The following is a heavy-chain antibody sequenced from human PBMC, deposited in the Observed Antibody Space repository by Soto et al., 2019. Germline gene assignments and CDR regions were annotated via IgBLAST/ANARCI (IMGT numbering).Heavy chain of an antibody. V-gene: IGHV3-48*03. CDR2: ISSSGSTI. CDR1: GFTFSSYE. Sequence: EVQLVESGGGLVQPGGSLRLSCAASGFTFSSYEMNWVRQAPGKGLEWVSYISSSGSTIYYADSVKGRFTISRDNAKNSLYLQMNSLRAEDTAVYYCAREGGGGSYLDYWGQGTLVTVSS. CDR3: AREGGGGSYLDY. J-gene: IGHJ4*02. D-gene: IGHD2-15*01.